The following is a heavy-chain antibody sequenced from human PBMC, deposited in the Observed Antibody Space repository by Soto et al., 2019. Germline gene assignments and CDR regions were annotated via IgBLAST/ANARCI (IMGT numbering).Heavy chain of an antibody. CDR1: GGSISSGDYY. D-gene: IGHD6-6*01. Sequence: QVQLQESGPGLVKPSQTLSLTCTVSGGSISSGDYYWSWIRQPPGKGLEWIGYIDYSGNTYYNPYLKSRVTISVDTPKNQISLKLSSVTAADTAVYYCARERYSSSLFYDYYGMDVWGQGTTVTVSS. V-gene: IGHV4-30-4*01. J-gene: IGHJ6*02. CDR3: ARERYSSSLFYDYYGMDV. CDR2: IDYSGNT.